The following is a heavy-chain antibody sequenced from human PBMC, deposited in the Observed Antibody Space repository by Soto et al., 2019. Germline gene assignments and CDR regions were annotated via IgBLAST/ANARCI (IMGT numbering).Heavy chain of an antibody. V-gene: IGHV1-69*13. CDR2: IIPIFGTA. D-gene: IGHD3-22*01. Sequence: VKVSCKASGGTFSSYAISWVRQAPGQGLEWMGGIIPIFGTANYAQKFQGRVTITADESTSTAYMELSSLRSEDTAVYYCAREAVVVVITDDQSPSPRYYYYYGMDVWGQGTTVTVSS. J-gene: IGHJ6*02. CDR1: GGTFSSYA. CDR3: AREAVVVVITDDQSPSPRYYYYYGMDV.